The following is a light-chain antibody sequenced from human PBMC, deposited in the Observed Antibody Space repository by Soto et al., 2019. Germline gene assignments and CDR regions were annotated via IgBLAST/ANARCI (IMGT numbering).Light chain of an antibody. J-gene: IGLJ2*01. V-gene: IGLV2-8*01. CDR3: SSYVGSNNLL. CDR2: EVT. Sequence: QSALTQPPSASGSPGQSVTISCTGTRNDVGGFNYVSWYQQHPGKAPKLIIYEVTKRPSGVPDRFSGSKFGNTASLTVSGLRAEDEADYYCSSYVGSNNLLFGGGTKLTVL. CDR1: RNDVGGFNY.